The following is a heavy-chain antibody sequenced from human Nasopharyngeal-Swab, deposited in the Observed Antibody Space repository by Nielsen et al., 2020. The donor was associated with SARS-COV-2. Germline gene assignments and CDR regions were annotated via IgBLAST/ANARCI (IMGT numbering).Heavy chain of an antibody. J-gene: IGHJ4*02. CDR3: ARASKTGAAAGLHPFGN. CDR1: GFTFNDYS. V-gene: IGHV3-48*02. CDR2: ISSSSSTI. D-gene: IGHD6-13*01. Sequence: GESLKISCAASGFTFNDYSMNWVRQAPGKGLEWVSYISSSSSTIYYADSVKGRFTISRVNAQNSLSLQMNSLREEDTAIYYCARASKTGAAAGLHPFGNWGQGTLVTVSS.